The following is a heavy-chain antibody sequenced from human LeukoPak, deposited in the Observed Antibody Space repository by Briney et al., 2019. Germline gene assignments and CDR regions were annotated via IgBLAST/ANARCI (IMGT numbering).Heavy chain of an antibody. CDR3: ATRKLGNDY. V-gene: IGHV4-59*02. Sequence: SETLSLTCTVSGGSVSDYYWSWTRQSPGKGLEWIGYLYYTGSTSYNPSLKSRVTISADTSKNQFSLKLNSVTAADTAVYYCATRKLGNDYWGQGTLVTVSS. CDR2: LYYTGST. J-gene: IGHJ4*02. CDR1: GGSVSDYY. D-gene: IGHD7-27*01.